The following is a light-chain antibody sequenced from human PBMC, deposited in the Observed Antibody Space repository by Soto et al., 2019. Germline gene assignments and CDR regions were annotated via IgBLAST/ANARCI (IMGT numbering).Light chain of an antibody. V-gene: IGLV2-18*02. Sequence: QSALTQPPSVSGSPGQSVAISCTGTNSDVGNYNRVSWYRQPPGTTPKLLIYEVNKRPSGVPDRFSGSKSGNTASLTISGLQAEDEADYYCSSYTSSSALVFGGGTQLTVL. CDR2: EVN. CDR1: NSDVGNYNR. CDR3: SSYTSSSALV. J-gene: IGLJ7*01.